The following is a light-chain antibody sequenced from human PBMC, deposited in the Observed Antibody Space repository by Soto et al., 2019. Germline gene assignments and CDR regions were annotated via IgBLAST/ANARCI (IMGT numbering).Light chain of an antibody. CDR3: QQYNNWPPLT. V-gene: IGKV4-1*01. Sequence: DIVMTQSPDSLAVSLGERATINCKSSQSILYSSNNKNYLVWYQQKPGQPPKVLIYWASTRESGVPDRFSGSGSGTEFTLTISSLQSEDFAVYYCQQYNNWPPLTFGGGTKVDIK. CDR2: WAS. J-gene: IGKJ4*01. CDR1: QSILYSSNNKNY.